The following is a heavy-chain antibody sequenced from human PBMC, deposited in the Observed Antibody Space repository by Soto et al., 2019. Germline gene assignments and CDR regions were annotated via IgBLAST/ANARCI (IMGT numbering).Heavy chain of an antibody. CDR1: GFTFSSYW. CDR3: ARAPVWDIVVVPDEDY. J-gene: IGHJ4*02. Sequence: EVQLVESGGGLVQPGGSLRLSCAASGFTFSSYWMHWVRQAPGKGLVWVSRINRDGSSTSYADSVKGRFTISRDNAKNTLYLQMNSLRADDTAVYYCARAPVWDIVVVPDEDYWGQGTLVTVSS. D-gene: IGHD2-2*01. V-gene: IGHV3-74*01. CDR2: INRDGSST.